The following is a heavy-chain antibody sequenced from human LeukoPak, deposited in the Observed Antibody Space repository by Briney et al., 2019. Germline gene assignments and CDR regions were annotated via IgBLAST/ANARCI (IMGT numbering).Heavy chain of an antibody. CDR2: ISYDGTSK. CDR1: GFTFSSYA. V-gene: IGHV3-30*04. CDR3: ARGGGLDV. J-gene: IGHJ6*02. D-gene: IGHD3-16*01. Sequence: GGSLRLSCAASGFTFSSYAMHWVRQAPGKGLEWVAIISYDGTSKYYTDPVKGRVTISRDNAKNSLYLQMSNLRAEDTAVYFCARGGGLDVWGQGATVTVSS.